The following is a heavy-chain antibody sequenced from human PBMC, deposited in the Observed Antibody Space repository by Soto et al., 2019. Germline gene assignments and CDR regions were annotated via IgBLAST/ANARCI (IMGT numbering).Heavy chain of an antibody. D-gene: IGHD6-19*01. CDR1: GFTFTSSA. J-gene: IGHJ3*02. CDR2: IVVGSGNT. CDR3: AAEGIAVAPYAFDI. Sequence: SVEVSCKSSGFTFTSSAMQWVRQARGQRLEWIGWIVVGSGNTNYAQKFQERVTITRDMSTSTAYMELSSLRSEDTAVYYCAAEGIAVAPYAFDIWGQGTMVTVSS. V-gene: IGHV1-58*02.